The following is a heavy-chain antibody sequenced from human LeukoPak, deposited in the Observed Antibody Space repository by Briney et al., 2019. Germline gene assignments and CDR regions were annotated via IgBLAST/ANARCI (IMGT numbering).Heavy chain of an antibody. CDR3: ARVPDSGGYYLSFDY. CDR2: IYYSGST. CDR1: GGSISTGLYY. J-gene: IGHJ4*02. V-gene: IGHV4-30-4*01. D-gene: IGHD3-22*01. Sequence: SQTLSLTCTVSGGSISTGLYYWSWIRQPPGKGLEWIGYIYYSGSTYYNPSLKSRVTISVDKSKNQFSLKLSSVTAADTAICYCARVPDSGGYYLSFDYWGQGTLVTVSS.